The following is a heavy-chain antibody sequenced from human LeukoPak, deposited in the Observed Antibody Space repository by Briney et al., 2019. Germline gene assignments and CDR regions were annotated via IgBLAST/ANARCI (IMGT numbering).Heavy chain of an antibody. CDR2: ISGSGGST. Sequence: GGSLRLFCAASGFTFSSYAMSWARQAPGEGLEWVSAISGSGGSTYYADSVKGRFSISRDNTKSTQNLRMNSLRAEDTAVYYCAKEGSLSSWQEGDPSPFDYWGQGTLVTVSS. J-gene: IGHJ4*02. V-gene: IGHV3-23*01. D-gene: IGHD6-13*01. CDR3: AKEGSLSSWQEGDPSPFDY. CDR1: GFTFSSYA.